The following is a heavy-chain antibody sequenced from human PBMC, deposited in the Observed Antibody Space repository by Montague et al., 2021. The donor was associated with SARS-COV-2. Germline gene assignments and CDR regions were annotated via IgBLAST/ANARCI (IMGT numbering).Heavy chain of an antibody. CDR1: GGSFSSYY. Sequence: SETLSLTCTVSGGSFSSYYWSWIRQPPGKGLEWIGYIYYSGSTNYNPSLKSRVTISVDTSKNQFSLKLSSVTAADTAVYYCASQVPDFWSGIDYWGQGTLVTVSS. CDR3: ASQVPDFWSGIDY. CDR2: IYYSGST. D-gene: IGHD3-3*01. V-gene: IGHV4-59*01. J-gene: IGHJ4*02.